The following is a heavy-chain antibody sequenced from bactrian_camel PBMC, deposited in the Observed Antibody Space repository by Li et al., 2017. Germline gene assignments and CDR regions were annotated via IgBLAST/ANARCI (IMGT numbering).Heavy chain of an antibody. V-gene: IGHV3S53*01. CDR3: ALAWGSVCEAWSGYTE. CDR2: VDIDNST. CDR1: ELIAC. J-gene: IGHJ4*01. D-gene: IGHD3*01. Sequence: HVQLVESGGGTVQAGGSLRLSGGASELIACMAWFRQAPGKEREGVAAVDIDNSTIYANSVKGRFTVSLDNRKNTVYLQMNSLRPDDSGMYYCALAWGSVCEAWSGYTEWGRGTQVTVS.